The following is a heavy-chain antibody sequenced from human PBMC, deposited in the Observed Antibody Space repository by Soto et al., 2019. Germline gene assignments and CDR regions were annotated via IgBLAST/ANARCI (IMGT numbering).Heavy chain of an antibody. J-gene: IGHJ4*02. D-gene: IGHD2-15*01. Sequence: EVQLLESGEGLVQPGGSLRLSCAASGFTFSSYAMSWVRQAPGKGLEWVSAISGSGGSTYYADSVKGRFTISRDNSKNTLYLQMNSLRAEDTAVYYCAKDMAIRVAATLTRNYFDYWGQGTLVTVSS. CDR2: ISGSGGST. CDR1: GFTFSSYA. CDR3: AKDMAIRVAATLTRNYFDY. V-gene: IGHV3-23*01.